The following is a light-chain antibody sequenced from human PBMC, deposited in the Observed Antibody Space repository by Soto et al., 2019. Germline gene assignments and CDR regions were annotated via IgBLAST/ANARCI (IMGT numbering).Light chain of an antibody. CDR1: QSISSW. Sequence: DIQMTQSPSTLSASVGDRVTITCRASQSISSWLAWYQQKPGKAPKLLIYKASTLESGVPSRFSGSGSGTEFTPTSSSQHPDDFASYRRQHYNGYPWTFGQGTKVEIK. CDR2: KAS. J-gene: IGKJ1*01. V-gene: IGKV1-5*03. CDR3: QHYNGYPWT.